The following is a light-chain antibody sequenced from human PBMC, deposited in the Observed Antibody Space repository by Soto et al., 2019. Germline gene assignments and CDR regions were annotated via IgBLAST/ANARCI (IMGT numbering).Light chain of an antibody. J-gene: IGKJ4*01. V-gene: IGKV3-11*01. Sequence: IVLTQSRATLSVSRGERATLSCLASQSVSSYLAWYQQKPGQAPRLLIYDASNRATGIPARFSGSGSGTDFTLTISSLEPEDFAVYYCQQRSNWTLTFGGGTKVDI. CDR2: DAS. CDR1: QSVSSY. CDR3: QQRSNWTLT.